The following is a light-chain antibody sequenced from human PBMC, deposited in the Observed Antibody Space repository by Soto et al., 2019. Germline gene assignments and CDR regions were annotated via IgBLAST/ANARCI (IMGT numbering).Light chain of an antibody. CDR1: QRISSW. J-gene: IGKJ2*01. CDR2: KAS. V-gene: IGKV1-5*03. CDR3: QQYKT. Sequence: DIQMTQSPSTLSASVGDRVTITCRASQRISSWLAWYQQKPGRAPKLLIYKASNLVGGVPSRFSGGGSGTEFTLTISSLQPDDFATYYCQQYKTFGQGTKLEIK.